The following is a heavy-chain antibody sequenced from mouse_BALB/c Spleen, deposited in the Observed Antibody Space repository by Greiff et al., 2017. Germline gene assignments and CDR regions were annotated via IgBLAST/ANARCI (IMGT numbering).Heavy chain of an antibody. CDR3: ARVLRWFAY. CDR2: IWAGGST. D-gene: IGHD1-1*01. J-gene: IGHJ3*01. Sequence: VKLMESGPGLVAPSQSLSITCTVSGFSLTSYGVHWVRQPPGKGLEWLGLIWAGGSTNYNSALMSRLSISKDNSKSQVFLKMNSLQTDDTAMYYCARVLRWFAYWGQGTLVTVSA. V-gene: IGHV2-9*02. CDR1: GFSLTSYG.